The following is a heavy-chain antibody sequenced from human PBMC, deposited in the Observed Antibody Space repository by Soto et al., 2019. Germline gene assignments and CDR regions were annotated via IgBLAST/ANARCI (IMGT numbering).Heavy chain of an antibody. J-gene: IGHJ6*03. CDR1: GGSISSSKYS. CDR3: ARHAYCTGGSCYSRLYYYYYYMDV. D-gene: IGHD2-15*01. CDR2: IYYSGST. V-gene: IGHV4-39*01. Sequence: QLQLQEAGPGLVRPSETLSLTCTVSGGSISSSKYSWGWIRQPPGTGLEWIGSIYYSGSTYDNPSLKSRVTISVDTSKNQFSLKLSSVTAADTAVYYCARHAYCTGGSCYSRLYYYYYYMDVWGKGTTVTVSS.